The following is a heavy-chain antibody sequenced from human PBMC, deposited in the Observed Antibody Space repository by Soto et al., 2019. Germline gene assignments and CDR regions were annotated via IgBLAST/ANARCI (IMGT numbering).Heavy chain of an antibody. CDR2: IYYSGST. V-gene: IGHV4-59*01. J-gene: IGHJ4*02. D-gene: IGHD5-18*01. CDR3: ARDNGYSYGYTLDH. CDR1: GGSISSYY. Sequence: PSETLSLTCTVSGGSISSYYWSWIGQPPGKGLEWIGYIYYSGSTNYNPSLKSRVTISVDTSKNQFSLKLSSVTAADTAVYYCARDNGYSYGYTLDHWGQGTLVTVS.